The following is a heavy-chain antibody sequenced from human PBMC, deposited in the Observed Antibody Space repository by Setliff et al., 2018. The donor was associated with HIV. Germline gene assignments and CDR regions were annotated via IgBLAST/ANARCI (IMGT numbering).Heavy chain of an antibody. CDR3: ARDGPIVGATTIFNY. CDR1: GYSISSGYY. D-gene: IGHD1-26*01. J-gene: IGHJ4*02. V-gene: IGHV4-38-2*02. Sequence: PSETLSLTCTVPGYSISSGYYWGWIRQPPGKGLEWIGSIYHSGSTYYNPSLKSRVTISVDTSKNQFSLKLSSVTAADTAVYYCARDGPIVGATTIFNYWGQGTLVTVSS. CDR2: IYHSGST.